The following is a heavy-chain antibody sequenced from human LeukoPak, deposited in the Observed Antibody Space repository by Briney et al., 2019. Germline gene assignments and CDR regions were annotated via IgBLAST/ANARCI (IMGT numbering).Heavy chain of an antibody. D-gene: IGHD4-17*01. CDR1: GFTFSRSA. J-gene: IGHJ4*02. Sequence: PGRSLRVSCAASGFTFSRSAMHGVRPAPGKGLEWVAVISFDGNNKYYADSVKGRFTISRDNSKNTLYLQMKSRRGEDTAVDYCARGVEHGDYRAYYFDSWGEGTMVTDSS. V-gene: IGHV3-30-3*01. CDR2: ISFDGNNK. CDR3: ARGVEHGDYRAYYFDS.